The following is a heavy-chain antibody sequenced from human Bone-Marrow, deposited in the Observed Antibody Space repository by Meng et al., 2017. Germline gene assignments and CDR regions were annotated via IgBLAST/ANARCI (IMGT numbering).Heavy chain of an antibody. CDR3: ARDEDISAAGKLFGDY. CDR1: GYNFPDYY. V-gene: IGHV1-2*06. CDR2: INPKSGDT. Sequence: QVRLVQSGAEVKKPGASVKVSCKPSGYNFPDYYIHWVRRAPGQGLEWMGRINPKSGDTHYEQKFQARVTMTGDTSISTAYMEMSGLRSDDTAMYYCARDEDISAAGKLFGDYWGQGTLVTVSS. J-gene: IGHJ4*02. D-gene: IGHD6-25*01.